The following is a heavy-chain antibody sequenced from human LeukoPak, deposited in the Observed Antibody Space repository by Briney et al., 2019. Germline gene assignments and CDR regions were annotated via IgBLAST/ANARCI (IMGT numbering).Heavy chain of an antibody. CDR2: IYSGGST. V-gene: IGHV3-53*01. D-gene: IGHD3-10*01. Sequence: GGSLRLSCAASGFTVSSNYMSWVRQAPGKGLEWVSVIYSGGSTYYADSVKGRFTISRDNSKSALYIQMNSLRAEDTAVYYCARAKPKNMVRGLIMRRESRYYFDYWGQGTLVTVSS. J-gene: IGHJ4*02. CDR3: ARAKPKNMVRGLIMRRESRYYFDY. CDR1: GFTVSSNY.